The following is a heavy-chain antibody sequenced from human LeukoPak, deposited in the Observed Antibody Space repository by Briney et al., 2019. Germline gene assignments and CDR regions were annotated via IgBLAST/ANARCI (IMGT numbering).Heavy chain of an antibody. D-gene: IGHD5-18*01. V-gene: IGHV3-53*01. CDR1: GFTSSDYY. CDR2: IYIGGST. Sequence: RGSLRLSCAPSGFTSSDYYMSWIRQAAGKGLEWVSVIYIGGSTYYADSVKGRFTISRDSSKNTLYLQMNSLRAVDTAVYYCARGNVATSMVTAFDYCGQGTLVTVSS. CDR3: ARGNVATSMVTAFDY. J-gene: IGHJ4*02.